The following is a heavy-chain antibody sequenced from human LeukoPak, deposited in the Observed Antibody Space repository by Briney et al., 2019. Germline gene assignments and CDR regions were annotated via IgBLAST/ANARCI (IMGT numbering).Heavy chain of an antibody. V-gene: IGHV3-33*01. CDR3: AREYYYDSSSAFDI. D-gene: IGHD3-22*01. CDR1: GFTFSSYG. CDR2: IWYDGSNK. Sequence: QPGRSLRLSCPASGFTFSSYGMHWVRQAPGKGLEWVAVIWYDGSNKYYADSVKGRFTISRDNSKNTLYLQMNSLRAEDTAVYYCAREYYYDSSSAFDIWGQGTMVTVSS. J-gene: IGHJ3*02.